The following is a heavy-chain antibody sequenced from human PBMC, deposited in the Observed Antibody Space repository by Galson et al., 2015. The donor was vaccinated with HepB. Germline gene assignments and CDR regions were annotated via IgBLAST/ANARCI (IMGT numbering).Heavy chain of an antibody. CDR3: ATHTRAAGLDY. V-gene: IGHV1-24*01. Sequence: SVKVSCKVSGYRLTQLSIHWVRQAPGKGLQWMSTFEPENGKRIFAQMFQGRVTLTGDPSTDTANMEVSSLRFDDTAVYYCATHTRAAGLDYWGQGTLVTVSS. J-gene: IGHJ4*02. CDR2: FEPENGKR. D-gene: IGHD1-26*01. CDR1: GYRLTQLS.